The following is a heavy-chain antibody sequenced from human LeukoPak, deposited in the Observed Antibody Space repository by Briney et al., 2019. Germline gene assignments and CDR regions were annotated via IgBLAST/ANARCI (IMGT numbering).Heavy chain of an antibody. Sequence: SETLSLTCTISGGSISSYYWGWIRQPPGKGLEWIGSIYYSGSTYYNPSLKSRLTISVDTSKNQFSLKLSSVTAADTAVYHCARQVTTPWDWGQGTLVTVSS. D-gene: IGHD2-21*02. CDR1: GGSISSYY. V-gene: IGHV4-39*01. J-gene: IGHJ4*02. CDR2: IYYSGST. CDR3: ARQVTTPWD.